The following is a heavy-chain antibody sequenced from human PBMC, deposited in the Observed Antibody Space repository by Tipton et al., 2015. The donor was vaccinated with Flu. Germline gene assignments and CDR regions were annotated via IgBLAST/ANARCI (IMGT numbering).Heavy chain of an antibody. D-gene: IGHD3-9*01. CDR2: VYPSGSA. Sequence: TLSLTCTVSGGSISSGSYYWSWIRQPAGKGLEWIGRVYPSGSANYNPSLKSRVTISVDTSKNQFSLNLSSVTAADTAVYYCARERANIVPRYFAWVSGAYGAFDVWGQGTDVIVSS. CDR1: GGSISSGSYY. J-gene: IGHJ3*01. V-gene: IGHV4-61*02. CDR3: ARERANIVPRYFAWVSGAYGAFDV.